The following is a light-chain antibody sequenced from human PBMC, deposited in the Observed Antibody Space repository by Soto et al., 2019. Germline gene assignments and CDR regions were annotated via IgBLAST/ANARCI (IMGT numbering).Light chain of an antibody. Sequence: IVMTQSPLSLPVTPGEPASISCRSSQSLLHSDGYNYLDWYLQKPGQSPQLLIYLGSSRASGVSARFSGSGSGTDFTLNISRVEAEDVGIYYCMQALQTPQVTFGPGTKVDIK. CDR1: QSLLHSDGYNY. CDR2: LGS. J-gene: IGKJ3*01. CDR3: MQALQTPQVT. V-gene: IGKV2-28*01.